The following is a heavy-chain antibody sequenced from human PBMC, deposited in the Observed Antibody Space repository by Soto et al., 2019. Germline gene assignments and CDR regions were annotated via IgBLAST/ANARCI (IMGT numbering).Heavy chain of an antibody. D-gene: IGHD2-15*01. V-gene: IGHV3-30*18. CDR1: GFTFSSYG. J-gene: IGHJ6*02. Sequence: RRLSCAASGFTFSSYGMHWVRQAPGKGLERVAVISYDGSNKYYADSVKGRFTISRDNSKNTLYLQMNSLRAEDTAVYYCAKGGGCSGGSCYYGMDVWGQGTT. CDR2: ISYDGSNK. CDR3: AKGGGCSGGSCYYGMDV.